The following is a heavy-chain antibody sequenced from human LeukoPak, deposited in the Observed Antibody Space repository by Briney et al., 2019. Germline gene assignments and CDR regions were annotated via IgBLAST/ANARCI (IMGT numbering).Heavy chain of an antibody. CDR2: INPNSGGT. Sequence: ASVKVSCKASGYTFTGYYMHWVRQAPGQGLEWMGWINPNSGGTNYAQKFQGRVTMTRDTSISTAYTELSRLRSDDTAVYYCAREADIVVVPAAHRYNWFDPWGQGTLVTVSS. V-gene: IGHV1-2*02. CDR3: AREADIVVVPAAHRYNWFDP. J-gene: IGHJ5*02. CDR1: GYTFTGYY. D-gene: IGHD2-2*01.